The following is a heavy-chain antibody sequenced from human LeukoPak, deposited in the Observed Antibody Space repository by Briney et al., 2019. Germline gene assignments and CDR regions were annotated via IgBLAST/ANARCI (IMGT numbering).Heavy chain of an antibody. CDR2: IYTSGST. J-gene: IGHJ4*02. Sequence: SETLSLTCTVSGGSISSATYYWSWIRQPAGKGLEWIGRIYTSGSTNYNPSLKSRVTISVDTSKNQFSLKLSSVTAADTAVYYCARNSCPSGSCYDNRGYFDYWGQGTLVTVSS. V-gene: IGHV4-61*02. CDR3: ARNSCPSGSCYDNRGYFDY. CDR1: GGSISSATYY. D-gene: IGHD2-15*01.